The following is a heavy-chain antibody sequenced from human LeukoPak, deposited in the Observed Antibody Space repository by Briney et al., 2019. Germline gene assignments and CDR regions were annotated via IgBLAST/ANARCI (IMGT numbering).Heavy chain of an antibody. D-gene: IGHD5-24*01. CDR3: ASSRDGYNYMNY. CDR2: INGDGATT. Sequence: GGSLRLSCAASGFTFSSYGMHWVRQAPGKGLVWVSRINGDGATTSYADSVKGRFTISRDSSKNTLYLQMNSLRAEDTAVYYCASSRDGYNYMNYWGQGPLVTVSS. J-gene: IGHJ4*02. CDR1: GFTFSSYG. V-gene: IGHV3-74*01.